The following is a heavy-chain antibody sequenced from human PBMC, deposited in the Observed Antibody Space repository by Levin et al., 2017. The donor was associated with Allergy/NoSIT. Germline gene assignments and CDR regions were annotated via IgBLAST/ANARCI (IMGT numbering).Heavy chain of an antibody. Sequence: GESLKISCAASGFTFSSYWMSWVRQAPGKGLEWVANIKQDGSEKYYVDSVKGRFTISRDNAKNSLYLQMNSLRAEDTAVYYCAKGSGSYHFDYWGQGTLVTVSS. V-gene: IGHV3-7*04. CDR2: IKQDGSEK. J-gene: IGHJ4*02. CDR1: GFTFSSYW. D-gene: IGHD3-10*01. CDR3: AKGSGSYHFDY.